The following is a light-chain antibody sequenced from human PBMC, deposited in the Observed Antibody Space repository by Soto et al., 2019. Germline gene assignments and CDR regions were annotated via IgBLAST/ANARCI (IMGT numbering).Light chain of an antibody. J-gene: IGLJ3*02. V-gene: IGLV2-11*01. CDR1: SSDVGGYDF. Sequence: QSALTQPRSVSGSPGQSVTISCTGTSSDVGGYDFVSWYQQHPDKAPKLMIYDVNKRPSGVPDRFSGSKSGNTASLTISGLQAEDEDDYSCCSYAGSYTWVFGGGTKVTVL. CDR3: CSYAGSYTWV. CDR2: DVN.